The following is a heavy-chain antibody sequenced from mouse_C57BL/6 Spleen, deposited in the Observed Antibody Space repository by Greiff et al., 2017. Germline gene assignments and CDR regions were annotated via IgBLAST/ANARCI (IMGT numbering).Heavy chain of an antibody. Sequence: VKLQQSGAELVKPGASVKMSCKASGYTFTTYPIEWMKQTHGKSLEWIGNFHPYNDDTKYSEKFKGKATLTVEKSSSTVYLALSRLTSDDSAVYYCARQDYSLWYFDVWGTGTTVTVSS. CDR2: FHPYNDDT. D-gene: IGHD2-12*01. J-gene: IGHJ1*03. CDR1: GYTFTTYP. CDR3: ARQDYSLWYFDV. V-gene: IGHV1-47*01.